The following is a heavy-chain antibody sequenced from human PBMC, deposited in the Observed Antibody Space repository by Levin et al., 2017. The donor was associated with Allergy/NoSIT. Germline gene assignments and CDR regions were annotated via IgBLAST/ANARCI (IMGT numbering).Heavy chain of an antibody. CDR2: MNPNTGNT. J-gene: IGHJ4*02. Sequence: AGGSLRLSCKASGYDFSTYEINWVRQATGQGLEWMGWMNPNTGNTGYAQNFQGRVSMTRDTSISTAYMELSSLRSEDTAVYYCARGRGIVGTTSDDCWGQGTLVTVS. D-gene: IGHD1-26*01. CDR1: GYDFSTYE. V-gene: IGHV1-8*02. CDR3: ARGRGIVGTTSDDC.